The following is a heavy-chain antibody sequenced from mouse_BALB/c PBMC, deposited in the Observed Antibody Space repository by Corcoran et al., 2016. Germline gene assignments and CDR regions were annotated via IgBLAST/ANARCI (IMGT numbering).Heavy chain of an antibody. D-gene: IGHD2-14*01. Sequence: EVLLQQSGPELVKPGASVKIPCKASGYTFTDYNMDWVKQSHGKSLEWIGDINPNNGGTIYNQKFKGKATLTVDKSSSTAYMELRSLTSEDTAVYYCARSYYRYDPWFAYWGQGTLVTVSA. CDR3: ARSYYRYDPWFAY. CDR1: GYTFTDYN. J-gene: IGHJ3*01. V-gene: IGHV1-18*01. CDR2: INPNNGGT.